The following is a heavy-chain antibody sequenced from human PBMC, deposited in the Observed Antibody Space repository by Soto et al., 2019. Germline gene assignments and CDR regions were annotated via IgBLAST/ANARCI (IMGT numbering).Heavy chain of an antibody. Sequence: PGGSLRLSCAASGFTFRSFTMNWVRQAPGKGLEWVSTISSNSAYIYYTDALRGRFTISRDNAKNSLHLQMNSLRAEDTAVYYCARVRSYSYGQGYGMDVWGQGTTVTVSS. V-gene: IGHV3-21*01. CDR1: GFTFRSFT. CDR3: ARVRSYSYGQGYGMDV. J-gene: IGHJ6*02. D-gene: IGHD5-18*01. CDR2: ISSNSAYI.